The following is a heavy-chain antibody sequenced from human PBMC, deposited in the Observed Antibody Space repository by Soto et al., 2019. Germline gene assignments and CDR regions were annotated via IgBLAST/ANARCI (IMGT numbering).Heavy chain of an antibody. CDR1: GGSISSGGYY. CDR2: IYYSGST. J-gene: IGHJ4*02. CDR3: ARGDDYGDSEPFDY. D-gene: IGHD4-17*01. Sequence: QVQLQESGPGLVKPSQTLSLTCTVYGGSISSGGYYWSWIRQHPGKGLEWIGYIYYSGSTYYNPSLKSRVTIAVDTSKSHFYLKLSSVTAADTAVYYCARGDDYGDSEPFDYWGQGTLVTVSS. V-gene: IGHV4-31*03.